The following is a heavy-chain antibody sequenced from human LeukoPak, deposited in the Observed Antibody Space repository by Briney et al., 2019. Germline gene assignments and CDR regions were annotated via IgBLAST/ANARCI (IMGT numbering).Heavy chain of an antibody. D-gene: IGHD3-22*01. V-gene: IGHV1-69*01. CDR1: GGTFSSYA. Sequence: SVKVSCKASGGTFSSYAISWVRQAPGQGLEWMGGMIPIFGTANYAQKFQGRVTITADESTSTAYMELSSLRSEDTAVYYCASGSSGYGYYYYMDVWGKGTTVTVSS. CDR2: MIPIFGTA. CDR3: ASGSSGYGYYYYMDV. J-gene: IGHJ6*03.